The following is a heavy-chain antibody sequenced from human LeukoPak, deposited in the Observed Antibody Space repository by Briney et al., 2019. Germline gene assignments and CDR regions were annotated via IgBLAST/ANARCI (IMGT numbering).Heavy chain of an antibody. D-gene: IGHD5-12*01. Sequence: ASVKVSCKASGYPFSVYNIVWVRQAPGQGLEWMGRINPAGGSTIYAQKFQGRVTMTRDTSTTTVYMEMNSLRPEDTAVYSCARRYSGYDFGYWGQGTLVTVSS. V-gene: IGHV1-46*01. J-gene: IGHJ4*02. CDR2: INPAGGST. CDR3: ARRYSGYDFGY. CDR1: GYPFSVYN.